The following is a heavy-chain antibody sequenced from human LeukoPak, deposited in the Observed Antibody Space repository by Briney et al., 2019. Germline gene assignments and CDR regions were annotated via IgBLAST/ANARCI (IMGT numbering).Heavy chain of an antibody. CDR3: ARGRGLGELAVASFDS. V-gene: IGHV3-74*03. CDR2: LYSDGRSL. Sequence: GGSLRLSCAGSGFNFTGYWMHWVRQAPGKGLEWISRLYSDGRSLTYADSVMGRFTISRDNAKNMLYLQMNSLRAEDTAVYYCARGRGLGELAVASFDSWGQGILVTVSS. D-gene: IGHD6-19*01. CDR1: GFNFTGYW. J-gene: IGHJ4*02.